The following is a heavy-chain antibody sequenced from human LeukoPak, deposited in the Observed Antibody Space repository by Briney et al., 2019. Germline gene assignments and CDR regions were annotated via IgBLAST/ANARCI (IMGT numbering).Heavy chain of an antibody. CDR1: GGTFSSYA. CDR3: ASIGGVIASRFDP. CDR2: IIPIFGTA. J-gene: IGHJ5*02. V-gene: IGHV1-69*13. Sequence: ASVKVSCTAFGGTFSSYAISWVRQAPGQGLEWMGGIIPIFGTANYAQKFQGRVTITADESTSTAYMELSSLRSEDTAVYYCASIGGVIASRFDPWGQGTLVTVSS. D-gene: IGHD3-16*02.